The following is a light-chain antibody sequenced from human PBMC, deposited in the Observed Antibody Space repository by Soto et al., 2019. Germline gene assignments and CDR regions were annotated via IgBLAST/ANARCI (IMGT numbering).Light chain of an antibody. CDR1: SSDVGGYNY. Sequence: QSVLTQPASVSGSPGQSITISCTGTSSDVGGYNYVCWYQQHPGKAPNLMIYEVSNRPAGASNRFSGYKSANTAPLTISRLQAEDEDDYYCSSYTSSSPVVFGGGTKLTVL. CDR2: EVS. J-gene: IGLJ2*01. V-gene: IGLV2-14*01. CDR3: SSYTSSSPVV.